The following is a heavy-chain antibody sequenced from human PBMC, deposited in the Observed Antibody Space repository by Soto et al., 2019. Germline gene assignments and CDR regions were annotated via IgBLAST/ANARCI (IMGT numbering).Heavy chain of an antibody. CDR3: AKDRAIAVAGTRSNWFDP. V-gene: IGHV3-23*01. D-gene: IGHD6-19*01. CDR2: ISGSGGST. J-gene: IGHJ5*02. Sequence: GGSLRLSCAASGFTFISYAMSWVRQAPGKGLEWVSAISGSGGSTYYADSVKGRFTISRDNSKNTLYLQMNSLRAEDTAVYYCAKDRAIAVAGTRSNWFDPWGQGTLVTVSS. CDR1: GFTFISYA.